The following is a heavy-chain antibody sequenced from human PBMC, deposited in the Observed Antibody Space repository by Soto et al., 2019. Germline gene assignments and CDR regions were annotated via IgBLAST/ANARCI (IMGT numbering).Heavy chain of an antibody. J-gene: IGHJ4*02. CDR3: ARAPGGAVADFDY. V-gene: IGHV3-33*01. D-gene: IGHD6-19*01. CDR2: IWYDGSNK. CDR1: GFTFSNYG. Sequence: QVQLVESGGGVVQPGRSLRLSCAASGFTFSNYGMHWVRQAPGKRLEWVAVIWYDGSNKYHADSVKGRFTISRDNSKNTLYLQMNSLRADDTAVYYCARAPGGAVADFDYWGQGTLVTVSS.